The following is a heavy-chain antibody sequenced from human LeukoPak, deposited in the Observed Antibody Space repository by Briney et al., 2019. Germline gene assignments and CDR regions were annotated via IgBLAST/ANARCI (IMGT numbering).Heavy chain of an antibody. D-gene: IGHD5-18*01. CDR2: FDPEDGET. CDR3: ATDGRQLSRYGMDV. J-gene: IGHJ6*02. V-gene: IGHV1-24*01. CDR1: GYTLTELS. Sequence: ASVKVSCKVSGYTLTELSMHWVRQAPGKGLEWMGGFDPEDGETIYAQKFQGRVTMTEDTSTDTAYMEPSSLRSEDTAVYYCATDGRQLSRYGMDVWGQGTTVTVSS.